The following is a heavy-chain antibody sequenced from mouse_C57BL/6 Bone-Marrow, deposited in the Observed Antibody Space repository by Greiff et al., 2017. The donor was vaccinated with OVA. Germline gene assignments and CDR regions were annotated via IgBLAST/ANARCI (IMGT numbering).Heavy chain of an antibody. CDR3: ASYSNYFDY. V-gene: IGHV1-26*01. J-gene: IGHJ2*01. D-gene: IGHD2-5*01. CDR2: INPINGGT. Sequence: EVQLQQSGPELVKPGASVKISCKASGYTFTDYYMNWVKQSHGKSLEWIGDINPINGGTSYNQKFKGKATLTVDKSSSTAYMELRSLTSDDAAVYYCASYSNYFDYWGQGTTLTVSS. CDR1: GYTFTDYY.